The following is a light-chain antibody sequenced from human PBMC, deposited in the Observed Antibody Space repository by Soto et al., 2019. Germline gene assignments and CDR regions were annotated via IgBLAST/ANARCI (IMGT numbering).Light chain of an antibody. CDR2: GNS. CDR3: QSYDSSLSGWV. V-gene: IGLV1-40*01. J-gene: IGLJ3*02. CDR1: SSNIGEAYD. Sequence: QSVLTQPPSVSGAQGQRVTISCTGSSSNIGEAYDVHWYQQLPGTAPKLLIYGNSNRPSGVPDRFSGSKSGTSASLAITGLQAEDEADYYCQSYDSSLSGWVFGGGTKVTVL.